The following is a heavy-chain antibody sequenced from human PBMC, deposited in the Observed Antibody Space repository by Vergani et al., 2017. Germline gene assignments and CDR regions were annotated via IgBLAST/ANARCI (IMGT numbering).Heavy chain of an antibody. V-gene: IGHV1-69*01. CDR1: GGTFSSYA. CDR3: ASIAALPYYYYYMDV. Sequence: QVQLVQSGAEVKKPGSSVKVSCKASGGTFSSYAISWVRQAPGQGLEWMGGIIPIFGTANYAQKFQGRVMITADESTRTAYMELSSLRSEDTAVYYCASIAALPYYYYYMDVWGKGTTVTVSS. CDR2: IIPIFGTA. D-gene: IGHD6-13*01. J-gene: IGHJ6*03.